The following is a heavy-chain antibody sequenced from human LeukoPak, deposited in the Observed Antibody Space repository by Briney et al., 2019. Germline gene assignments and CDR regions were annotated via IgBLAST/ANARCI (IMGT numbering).Heavy chain of an antibody. CDR1: GFPFSVHE. D-gene: IGHD6-19*01. J-gene: IGHJ4*02. V-gene: IGHV3-48*03. Sequence: GGSLRLSCAVSGFPFSVHEMNWVRQAPGKGLEWVSDIGSSGTTIYYADSVRGRFSISRDNAKTSLYLQMNSLRVEDTAVYYCALLAVASDFDYWGQGALVTVSS. CDR3: ALLAVASDFDY. CDR2: IGSSGTTI.